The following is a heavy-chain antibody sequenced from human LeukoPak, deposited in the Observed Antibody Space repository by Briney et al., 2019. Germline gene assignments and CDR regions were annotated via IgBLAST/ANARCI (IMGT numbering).Heavy chain of an antibody. CDR2: INHSGST. Sequence: KASETLSLTCAVHGGSFSGYYWSWIRQPPGKGLEWIGEINHSGSTNYNPSLKSRVTISVDTSKNQFSLKLSSVTAADTAVYYCAREMATIGQSAFDIWGQGTMVTVSS. V-gene: IGHV4-34*01. CDR1: GGSFSGYY. J-gene: IGHJ3*02. CDR3: AREMATIGQSAFDI. D-gene: IGHD5-24*01.